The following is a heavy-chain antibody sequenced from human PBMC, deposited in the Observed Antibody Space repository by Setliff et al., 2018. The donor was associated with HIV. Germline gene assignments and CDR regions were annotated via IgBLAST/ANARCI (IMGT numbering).Heavy chain of an antibody. CDR3: VSFFVTTVTNQDY. CDR1: GGSFSNYY. CDR2: LSPSGTT. D-gene: IGHD4-17*01. Sequence: SETLSLTCTVYGGSFSNYYTNWIRQPPGKGLEWIGELSPSGTTRSNPSLQSRVTISLDTSNNQFSLKLTSVTAADTAMYYCVSFFVTTVTNQDYWGQGTPVTVSS. J-gene: IGHJ4*02. V-gene: IGHV4-34*01.